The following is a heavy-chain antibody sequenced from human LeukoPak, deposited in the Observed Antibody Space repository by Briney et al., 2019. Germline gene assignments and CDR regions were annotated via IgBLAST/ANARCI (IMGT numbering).Heavy chain of an antibody. CDR1: GGSIRSSSYY. Sequence: PSETLSLTCTVSGGSIRSSSYYWGWIRQPPGKGLEWIGSIYYSGSTYYNASLKSRGTISVDTSKNQFSLKLNSVTAADTAVYFCARHLDFLDAFDIWGQGTMVTVSS. CDR2: IYYSGST. J-gene: IGHJ3*02. V-gene: IGHV4-39*01. CDR3: ARHLDFLDAFDI. D-gene: IGHD3-3*01.